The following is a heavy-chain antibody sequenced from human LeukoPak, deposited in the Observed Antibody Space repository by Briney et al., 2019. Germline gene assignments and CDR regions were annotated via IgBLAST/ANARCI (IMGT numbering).Heavy chain of an antibody. CDR3: ARRRYYDSTGYLD. CDR2: IYYSGRT. CDR1: RDSISSSNYY. D-gene: IGHD3-22*01. Sequence: PSETLSLTCTVSRDSISSSNYYWGWVRQPPGKGLEWIGDIYYSGRTYYNSSLKSRLTLSVDTSRNQFSLKLSSVSASDTAAYYCARRRYYDSTGYLDWGQGTLVSVSP. V-gene: IGHV4-39*01. J-gene: IGHJ1*01.